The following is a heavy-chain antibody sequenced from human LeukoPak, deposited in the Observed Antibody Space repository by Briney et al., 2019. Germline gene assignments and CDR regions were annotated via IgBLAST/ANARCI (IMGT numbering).Heavy chain of an antibody. J-gene: IGHJ4*02. D-gene: IGHD6-25*01. CDR2: TNHNGST. CDR1: GESFSGFY. V-gene: IGHV4-34*01. CDR3: ARGASLDSGTLYFDY. Sequence: SGTLSLTCAVYGESFSGFYWSWIRQPPGKGLEWIGETNHNGSTNYNPSLKSRVTISVDTSKNQFSLKLSSVTAADTAVYYCARGASLDSGTLYFDYWGQGTLVTVSS.